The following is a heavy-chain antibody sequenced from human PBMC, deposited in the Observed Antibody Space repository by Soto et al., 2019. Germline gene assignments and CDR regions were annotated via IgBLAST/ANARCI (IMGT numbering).Heavy chain of an antibody. V-gene: IGHV1-69*13. CDR2: IIPLFGTA. Sequence: AVDVPRKASGGTLRSYAISWVRQPPGQGLEWMGGIIPLFGTANYAQKFQGRVTINADESTRTAYMPLSSLRSQHTPVYYCANSVVVGFFDYWGQGTLVTISS. D-gene: IGHD2-15*01. J-gene: IGHJ4*02. CDR3: ANSVVVGFFDY. CDR1: GGTLRSYA.